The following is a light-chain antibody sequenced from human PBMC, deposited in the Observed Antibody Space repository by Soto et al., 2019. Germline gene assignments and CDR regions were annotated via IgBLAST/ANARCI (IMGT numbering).Light chain of an antibody. CDR1: GSNIGAGYD. V-gene: IGLV1-40*01. J-gene: IGLJ2*01. CDR3: QAYDNSLPGVV. CDR2: GNN. Sequence: QSVLTQPPSVSGAPGQRVTISCTGRGSNIGAGYDVHWYQQLPGTAPKLLIYGNNNRPSGVPDRFSGSKSGTSASLAITGLQAEDEAAYYCQAYDNSLPGVVFGGGTKLTVL.